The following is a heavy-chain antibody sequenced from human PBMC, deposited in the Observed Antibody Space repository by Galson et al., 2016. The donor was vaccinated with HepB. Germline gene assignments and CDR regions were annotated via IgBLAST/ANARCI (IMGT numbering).Heavy chain of an antibody. V-gene: IGHV6-1*01. CDR2: TYYSSKWYG. J-gene: IGHJ5*02. CDR1: GDSVSRNTVA. Sequence: CAISGDSVSRNTVAWGWIRQSPSRGLEWLGRTYYSSKWYGDYADFVKSRITVRADTSKNQVSLQLNSVTPEDTAIYYCAREILTGYYSDWFDPWGQGTLVTVSS. D-gene: IGHD3-9*01. CDR3: AREILTGYYSDWFDP.